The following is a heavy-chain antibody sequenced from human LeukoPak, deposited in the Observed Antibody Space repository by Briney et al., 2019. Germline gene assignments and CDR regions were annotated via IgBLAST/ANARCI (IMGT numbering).Heavy chain of an antibody. V-gene: IGHV3-7*01. J-gene: IGHJ6*02. CDR2: INRDGSET. Sequence: GGSLRFSCAASGFKFSTYWMTWVRQAPGRGLEWVASINRDGSETYYVDSVEGRFTISRDNVKNSLSLQLSDLRGDDTAVYYCARGHYQPEAWGQGTTVTVSS. CDR1: GFKFSTYW. D-gene: IGHD2-2*01. CDR3: ARGHYQPEA.